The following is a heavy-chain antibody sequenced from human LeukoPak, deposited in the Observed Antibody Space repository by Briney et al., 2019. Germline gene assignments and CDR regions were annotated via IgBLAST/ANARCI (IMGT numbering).Heavy chain of an antibody. CDR1: GGSISSSSYY. D-gene: IGHD4-17*01. V-gene: IGHV4-39*07. J-gene: IGHJ3*02. CDR2: FYYSGST. Sequence: PSETLSLTCTVSGGSISSSSYYWGWIRQPPGKGLEWIGSFYYSGSTNYNPSLKSRVTISVDTSKNQFSLKLSSVTAADTAVYYCARGGRYGDYVFSAFDIWGQGTMVTVSS. CDR3: ARGGRYGDYVFSAFDI.